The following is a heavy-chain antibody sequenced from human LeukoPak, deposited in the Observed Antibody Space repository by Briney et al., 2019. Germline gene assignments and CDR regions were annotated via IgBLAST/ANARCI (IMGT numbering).Heavy chain of an antibody. J-gene: IGHJ4*02. CDR1: GFTFSSYA. Sequence: GGSLRLSCAASGFTFSSYAMSWVRQAPGKGLEWVSAISGSGGSTYYADSVKGRFTISRDNSKNTLYLQMNSLRAEDSALYYCAKDSSSTRSFDYWGQGTLVTVSS. CDR2: ISGSGGST. V-gene: IGHV3-23*01. CDR3: AKDSSSTRSFDY. D-gene: IGHD2-2*01.